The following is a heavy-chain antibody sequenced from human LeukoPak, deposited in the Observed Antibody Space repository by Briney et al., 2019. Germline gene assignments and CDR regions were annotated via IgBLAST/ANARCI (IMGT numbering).Heavy chain of an antibody. Sequence: GGSLRLSCAASGFTFSSYAMSWVRQAPGKGLEWVSAVSGSGDNTYYADSVKGRFTISRDNSKNTLYLQMNSLRAEDTAVYYCAKEPDYGDSNWGQGTLVTVSS. CDR3: AKEPDYGDSN. D-gene: IGHD4-17*01. CDR1: GFTFSSYA. J-gene: IGHJ4*02. V-gene: IGHV3-23*01. CDR2: VSGSGDNT.